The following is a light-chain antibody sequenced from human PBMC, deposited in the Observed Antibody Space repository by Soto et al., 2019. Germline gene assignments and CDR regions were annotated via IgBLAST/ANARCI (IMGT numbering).Light chain of an antibody. CDR2: AVS. V-gene: IGLV2-14*01. CDR1: SSDVGGYNY. Sequence: QSALTQPASVSGSPGQSITISCTGTSSDVGGYNYVSWYQQHPGKAPQLMIYAVSNRPSGVSNRFSGSKSDNTASLTISGLQAEDEADYHCSSYTSSSTLVFGGGTKLTVL. CDR3: SSYTSSSTLV. J-gene: IGLJ2*01.